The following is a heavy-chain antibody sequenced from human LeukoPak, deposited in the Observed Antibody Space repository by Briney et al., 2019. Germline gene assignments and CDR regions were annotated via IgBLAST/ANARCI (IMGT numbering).Heavy chain of an antibody. CDR2: ISGSGGST. V-gene: IGHV3-23*01. CDR3: AKGPLWSGYYPFDY. J-gene: IGHJ4*02. CDR1: GFTFSSYA. Sequence: GGSLRLSCAASGFTFSSYAMGWVRQAPGKGLEWVSAISGSGGSTYYADSVKGRFTISRDNSKNTLYLQMNSLRAEDTAVYYCAKGPLWSGYYPFDYWGQGTLVTVSS. D-gene: IGHD3-3*01.